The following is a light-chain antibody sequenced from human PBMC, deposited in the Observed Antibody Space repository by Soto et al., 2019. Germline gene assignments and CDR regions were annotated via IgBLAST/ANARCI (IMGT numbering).Light chain of an antibody. V-gene: IGLV1-44*01. CDR1: SSNIGSNT. Sequence: QSALTQPPSASGTPGQRVTISCSGSSSNIGSNTVSWYQQLPGTAPKLLIYSNNQRPSGVPDRFSGSKSGTSASLAISGLQSEDEADYYCAAWDDSLNGLYVFGTGTKVTVL. J-gene: IGLJ1*01. CDR3: AAWDDSLNGLYV. CDR2: SNN.